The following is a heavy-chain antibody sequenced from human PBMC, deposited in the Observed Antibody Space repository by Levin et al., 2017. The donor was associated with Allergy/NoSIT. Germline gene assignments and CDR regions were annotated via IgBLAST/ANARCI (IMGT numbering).Heavy chain of an antibody. D-gene: IGHD3-10*01. Sequence: SETLSLTCTVSGGSISSSSYYWGWIRQPPGKGLEWIGSIYYSGSTYSNPSLKSRVTISVDTSKNQFSLKLSSVTAADTAVYYCARDGSGTLFAPFDYWGQGTLVTVSS. CDR2: IYYSGST. J-gene: IGHJ4*02. CDR1: GGSISSSSYY. CDR3: ARDGSGTLFAPFDY. V-gene: IGHV4-39*02.